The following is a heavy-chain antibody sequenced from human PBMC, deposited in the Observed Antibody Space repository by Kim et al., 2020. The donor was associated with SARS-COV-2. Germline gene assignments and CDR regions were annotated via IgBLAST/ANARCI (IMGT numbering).Heavy chain of an antibody. Sequence: SETLSLTCTVSGDSINFYYWTWIRQPPGKGLEWIGYIFYDGSTSYNPSLKSRVTISVDMSKNQFSLKLSSLTAADTAVYYCARVHFSSSDSFWGTYRPTWFDPWGQGTLITVSS. CDR3: ARVHFSSSDSFWGTYRPTWFDP. CDR1: GDSINFYY. D-gene: IGHD3-16*02. V-gene: IGHV4-59*13. CDR2: IFYDGST. J-gene: IGHJ5*02.